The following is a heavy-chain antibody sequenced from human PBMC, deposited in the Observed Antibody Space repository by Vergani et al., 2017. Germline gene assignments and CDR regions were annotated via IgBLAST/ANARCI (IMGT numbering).Heavy chain of an antibody. V-gene: IGHV4-59*12. CDR1: GGSISSYY. D-gene: IGHD2-2*01. CDR2: IYYSGST. J-gene: IGHJ4*02. CDR3: ARDSDTSYLDY. Sequence: QVQLQESGPGLVKPSETLSLTCTVSGGSISSYYWSWIRQPPGKGLEWIGYIYYSGSTYYNPSLKSRVTISVDTSKNQFSLKLSSVTAADTAVYYCARDSDTSYLDYWGQGTLVTVSS.